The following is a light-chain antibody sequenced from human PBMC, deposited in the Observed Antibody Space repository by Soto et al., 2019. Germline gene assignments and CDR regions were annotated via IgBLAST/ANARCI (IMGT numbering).Light chain of an antibody. J-gene: IGKJ4*01. Sequence: EIVMTQSPATLSVSPGERATLSCRASQSVSSNLAWYQQKPGQAPRLLIYGASTRATGIPARFSGSGSGTEFTLTISSPQSEDFAVYYCQKYNNWPPLTFGGGTKVEIK. V-gene: IGKV3-15*01. CDR3: QKYNNWPPLT. CDR2: GAS. CDR1: QSVSSN.